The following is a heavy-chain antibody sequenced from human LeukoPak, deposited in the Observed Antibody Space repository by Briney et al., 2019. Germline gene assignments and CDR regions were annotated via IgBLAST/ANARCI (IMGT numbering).Heavy chain of an antibody. D-gene: IGHD1/OR15-1a*01. CDR1: GFTFPIYA. CDR3: AKGGSAGTTTYFDY. J-gene: IGHJ4*02. V-gene: IGHV3-23*01. Sequence: GGSLRLSCAASGFTFPIYAMSWVRQAPGKGLEWVSSISARGDNTFYADSVRGRFTVSSGNSKNTLSLQLNSLRAEDTAIYYCAKGGSAGTTTYFDYWGQGTLVTVSS. CDR2: ISARGDNT.